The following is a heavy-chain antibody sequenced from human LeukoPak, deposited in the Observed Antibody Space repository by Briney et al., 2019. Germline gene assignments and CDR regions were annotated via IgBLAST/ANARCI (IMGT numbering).Heavy chain of an antibody. CDR2: IYSSGIT. CDR3: ASEQTTSGGRRLDS. CDR1: GGSITDSF. Sequence: PSETLSLTCTVSGGSITDSFWTWIRQPAGKGLEWIGRIYSSGITNCSPSLKSRVTMSVDTSKNQFSLNLTPVTAADTAVYFCASEQTTSGGRRLDSWGQGTLVIVSS. J-gene: IGHJ4*02. V-gene: IGHV4-4*07. D-gene: IGHD1-26*01.